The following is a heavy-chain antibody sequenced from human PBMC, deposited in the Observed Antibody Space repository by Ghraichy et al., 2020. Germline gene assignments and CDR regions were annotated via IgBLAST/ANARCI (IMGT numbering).Heavy chain of an antibody. J-gene: IGHJ4*02. CDR2: ISYDGSNK. CDR1: GFTFSSYG. D-gene: IGHD6-13*01. Sequence: GESLNISCAASGFTFSSYGMHWVRQAPGKGLEWVAVISYDGSNKYYADSVKGRFTISRDNSKNTLYLQMNSLRAEDTAVYHCAKLYSSSWYKWGQGTLVTVSS. CDR3: AKLYSSSWYK. V-gene: IGHV3-30*18.